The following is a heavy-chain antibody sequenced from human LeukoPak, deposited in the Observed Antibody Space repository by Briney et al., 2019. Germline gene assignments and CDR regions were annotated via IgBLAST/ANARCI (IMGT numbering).Heavy chain of an antibody. D-gene: IGHD6-13*01. Sequence: GGSLRVSCAASGFTFNSYTMYWVRQAPGKGLEWVSAISGHDGSTFYADSVKGRFTISRDNSKNTLYLQMNSLRAEDTAVSSSSWYQMYYFDYWGQGTLVTVSS. CDR1: GFTFNSYT. V-gene: IGHV3-23*01. CDR2: ISGHDGST. J-gene: IGHJ4*02. CDR3: SWYQMYYFDY.